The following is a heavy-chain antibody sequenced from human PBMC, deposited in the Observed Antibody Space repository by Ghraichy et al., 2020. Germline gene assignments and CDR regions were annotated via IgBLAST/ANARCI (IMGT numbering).Heavy chain of an antibody. CDR2: ISGDGGTT. Sequence: GGSLRLSCAASGFTFDDYSMHWVRQAPGKGLEWVSLISGDGGTTYYADSVKGRFTISRDNIKNFLYLQMNSLRTEDTAVYYCAKDMGLSGYFSAFNDVFDIWGQGTLVTVSS. J-gene: IGHJ3*02. CDR3: AKDMGLSGYFSAFNDVFDI. CDR1: GFTFDDYS. V-gene: IGHV3-43*02. D-gene: IGHD6-13*01.